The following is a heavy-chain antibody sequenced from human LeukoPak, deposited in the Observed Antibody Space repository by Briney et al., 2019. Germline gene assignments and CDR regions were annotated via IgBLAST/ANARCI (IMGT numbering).Heavy chain of an antibody. D-gene: IGHD3-3*01. V-gene: IGHV4-30-4*08. CDR2: IYYRGST. CDR1: GGSISSGDYY. CDR3: ARLEAYDLSFAY. J-gene: IGHJ4*02. Sequence: SETLSLTCTVSGGSISSGDYYWSWIRQPPGKGLECIGYIYYRGSTYYNPSLKSRVAISVDTSKNQFSLKLTSVTAADTAVFYCARLEAYDLSFAYWGQGTLVTVSS.